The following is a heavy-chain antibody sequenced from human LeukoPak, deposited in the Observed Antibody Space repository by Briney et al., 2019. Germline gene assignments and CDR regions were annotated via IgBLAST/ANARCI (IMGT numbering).Heavy chain of an antibody. J-gene: IGHJ3*02. CDR1: GFTLSRYW. V-gene: IGHV3-74*01. CDR3: IRDFGSVGATNAFDI. D-gene: IGHD1-26*01. CDR2: SNGDGSST. Sequence: GGSLRLSCVASGFTLSRYWMHWVRQAPGKGLEWVSRSNGDGSSTSYADSVKGRFTISRDNAKNTVYLQMNSLRVEDTAVYYCIRDFGSVGATNAFDIWGQGTMVTVSS.